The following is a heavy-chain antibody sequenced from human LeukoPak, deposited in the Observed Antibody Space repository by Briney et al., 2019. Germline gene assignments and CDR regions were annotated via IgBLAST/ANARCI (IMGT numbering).Heavy chain of an antibody. V-gene: IGHV1-18*01. D-gene: IGHD6-6*01. CDR1: GYTFTDYA. J-gene: IGHJ6*03. Sequence: EASVKVSCKASGYTFTDYAIGWVRQAPGHGLEWMGWISAYNGYTNYAQSLQGRVTMTRDTSTSTVYMELSSLRSEDTAVYYCARAFGGWQLVPYYYYYMDVWGKGTTVTVSS. CDR3: ARAFGGWQLVPYYYYYMDV. CDR2: ISAYNGYT.